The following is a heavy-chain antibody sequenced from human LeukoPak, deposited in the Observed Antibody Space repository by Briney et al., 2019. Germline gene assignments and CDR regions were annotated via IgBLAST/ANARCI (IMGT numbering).Heavy chain of an antibody. CDR1: GGSISSSNW. J-gene: IGHJ4*02. V-gene: IGHV4-4*02. D-gene: IGHD6-13*01. Sequence: SGTLSLTCAVSGGSISSSNWWSWFRPPPGKGLEWIGEIYHSGSTNYNPSLKSRVTISVDKSKNQFSLKLSSVTAADTAVYYCARAGSSSPKAERNREFDYWGQGTLVTVSS. CDR3: ARAGSSSPKAERNREFDY. CDR2: IYHSGST.